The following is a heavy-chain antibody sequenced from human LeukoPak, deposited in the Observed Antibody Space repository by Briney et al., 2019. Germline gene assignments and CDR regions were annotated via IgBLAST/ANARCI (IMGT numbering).Heavy chain of an antibody. CDR3: ARGLYASGSYYRYNWFDP. V-gene: IGHV4-31*03. J-gene: IGHJ5*02. CDR2: IYYGGST. Sequence: SETLSLACIVSGDSISSGYYWSWIRQLPGKGLEWIGYIYYGGSTFYSPSLKSRVTISVDPSKNQFSLELSSVTAADTAVYYCARGLYASGSYYRYNWFDPRGQGTLVTVSS. D-gene: IGHD3-10*01. CDR1: GDSISSGYY.